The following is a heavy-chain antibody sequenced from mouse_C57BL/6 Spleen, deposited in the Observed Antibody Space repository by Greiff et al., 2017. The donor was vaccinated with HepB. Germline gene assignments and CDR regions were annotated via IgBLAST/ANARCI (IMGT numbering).Heavy chain of an antibody. D-gene: IGHD2-5*01. J-gene: IGHJ3*01. CDR2: IDPSDSYT. CDR3: ARSNYEAY. Sequence: QVHVKQPGAELVKPGASVKLSCKASGYTFTSYWMQWVKQRPGQGLEWIGEIDPSDSYTNYNQKFKGKATLTVDTSSSTAYMQLSSLTSEDSAVYYCARSNYEAYWGQGTLVTVSA. V-gene: IGHV1-50*01. CDR1: GYTFTSYW.